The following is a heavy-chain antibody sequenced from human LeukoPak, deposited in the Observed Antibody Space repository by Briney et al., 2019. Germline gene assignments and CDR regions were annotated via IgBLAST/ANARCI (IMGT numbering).Heavy chain of an antibody. J-gene: IGHJ4*02. D-gene: IGHD5-18*01. V-gene: IGHV1-69*05. CDR2: IIPIFGTA. CDR1: GGTFSSYA. Sequence: ASVKVSCKASGGTFSSYAISWVRQAPGQGLERMGGIIPIFGTANYAQKFQGRVTITTDESTSTAYMELSSLRSEDTAVYYCARGGRGYSYGYNYWGQGTLVTVSS. CDR3: ARGGRGYSYGYNY.